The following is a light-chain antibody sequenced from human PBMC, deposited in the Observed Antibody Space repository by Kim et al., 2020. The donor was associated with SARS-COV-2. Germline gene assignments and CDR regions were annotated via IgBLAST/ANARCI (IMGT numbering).Light chain of an antibody. CDR2: NGS. CDR3: QQYKSWPS. CDR1: QGVVSS. Sequence: LSGTTGERAGLAGRASQGVVSSFAWYEQKPGQSPRLLIQNGSTRATGIPARFSGSGSGTEFTLSISSLQSEDFAVYYCQQYKSWPSFGQGTKLEI. V-gene: IGKV3-15*01. J-gene: IGKJ2*01.